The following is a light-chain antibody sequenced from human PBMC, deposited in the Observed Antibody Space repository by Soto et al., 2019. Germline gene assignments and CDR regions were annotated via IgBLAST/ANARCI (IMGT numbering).Light chain of an antibody. V-gene: IGKV3-20*01. CDR3: QXXGSSPEWT. J-gene: IGKJ1*01. CDR1: QSVSSN. CDR2: AAS. Sequence: EIVLTQSPGTLSLSPGERATLSCRASQSVSSNLAWYQQNPGQAPRLLIYAASSRATGIPDRFSGSGSGTDFPLTISRLEPEDFAVYYCQXXGSSPEWTFGQGTKVDIK.